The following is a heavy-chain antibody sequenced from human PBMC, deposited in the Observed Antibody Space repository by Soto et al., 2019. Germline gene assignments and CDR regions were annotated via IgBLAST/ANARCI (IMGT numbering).Heavy chain of an antibody. J-gene: IGHJ5*02. V-gene: IGHV1-18*04. D-gene: IGHD4-17*01. Sequence: QVHLVQSETEVKEPGASVTVSCKTSDSTFTGYTINWVRQDPGQGLEWLGWISSLNGNTNYARKYQGRLTMTTNASATTAYVELRSLRSADTAVYFCARGTVTSGRWFGPWGQGTLVTVSS. CDR1: DSTFTGYT. CDR2: ISSLNGNT. CDR3: ARGTVTSGRWFGP.